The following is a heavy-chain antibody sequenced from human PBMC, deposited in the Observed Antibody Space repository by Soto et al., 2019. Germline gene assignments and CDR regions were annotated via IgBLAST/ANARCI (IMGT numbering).Heavy chain of an antibody. CDR3: ARQQWLYYYYGMDV. CDR1: GYTFTTYG. Sequence: QVQLVQSGAEVKKPGASVKVSCKASGYTFTTYGISWVRQAPGQGLEWMGWISAYNGNTNYAQKIQGRVTMTTDTSASTAYMELRSLRSDDTAVYYCARQQWLYYYYGMDVWGQGTTVTVSS. D-gene: IGHD6-19*01. J-gene: IGHJ6*02. V-gene: IGHV1-18*01. CDR2: ISAYNGNT.